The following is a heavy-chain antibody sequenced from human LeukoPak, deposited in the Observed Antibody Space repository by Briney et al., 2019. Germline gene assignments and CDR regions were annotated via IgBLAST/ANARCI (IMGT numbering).Heavy chain of an antibody. Sequence: GGSLRLSCAASGFTFSSYEMNWVRQAPGKGLEWVSYINAHRTIYYADSVEGRFTISRDNAKNSAYLQLNSLRVEDTAMYYCARSVEGSFDYWGQGTLVTVSS. V-gene: IGHV3-48*03. D-gene: IGHD6-19*01. J-gene: IGHJ4*02. CDR2: INAHRTI. CDR3: ARSVEGSFDY. CDR1: GFTFSSYE.